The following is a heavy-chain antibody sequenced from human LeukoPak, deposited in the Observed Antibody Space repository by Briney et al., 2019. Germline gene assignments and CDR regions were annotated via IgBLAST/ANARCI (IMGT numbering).Heavy chain of an antibody. CDR1: GGTFSSYA. CDR2: IIPIFGTA. Sequence: GASVKVSCKASGGTFSSYAISWVRQAPGQGLEWMGGIIPIFGTANYAQKFQGRVTVTVDESTSTAYMELSSLRSEDTAVYYCARDSQYGDYIPGVSWFDPWGQGTPVTVSS. D-gene: IGHD4-17*01. J-gene: IGHJ5*02. V-gene: IGHV1-69*13. CDR3: ARDSQYGDYIPGVSWFDP.